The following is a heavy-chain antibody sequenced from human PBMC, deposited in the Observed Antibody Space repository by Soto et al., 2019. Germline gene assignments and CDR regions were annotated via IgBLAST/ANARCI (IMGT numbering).Heavy chain of an antibody. CDR2: ISVGSGNR. CDR1: GFTFTSSA. D-gene: IGHD2-8*01. J-gene: IGHJ4*02. CDR3: AALGVNFDH. Sequence: SVKVSCKASGFTFTSSAVQWVRQARGQRLEWIGWISVGSGNRHYAQKFQERVTITRDMSTNTAYMELSSLRSEDTAVYYCAALGVNFDHWGQGTLVTVSS. V-gene: IGHV1-58*01.